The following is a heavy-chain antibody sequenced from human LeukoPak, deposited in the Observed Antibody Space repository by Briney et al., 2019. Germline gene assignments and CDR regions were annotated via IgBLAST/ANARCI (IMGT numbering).Heavy chain of an antibody. J-gene: IGHJ4*02. CDR1: GGSFSGYY. V-gene: IGHV4-34*01. CDR2: INHSGST. Sequence: PSETLSLTCAVYGGSFSGYYWSWIRQPPRKGLEWIGEINHSGSTNYNPSLKSRGTISVDTSKNQFSLKLSSVTAADTAVYYCARGRLTSCYDYWGQGTLVTVSS. D-gene: IGHD2-2*01. CDR3: ARGRLTSCYDY.